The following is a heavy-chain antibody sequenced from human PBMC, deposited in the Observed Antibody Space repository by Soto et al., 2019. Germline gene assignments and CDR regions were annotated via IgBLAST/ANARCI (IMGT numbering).Heavy chain of an antibody. V-gene: IGHV3-74*01. CDR2: INSDGTIT. Sequence: EVHLVESGGGLVQPGVCLRLSCATSGFNFSTYWVHWVRHVPGKGLVWVSRINSDGTITDYADSVKGRFTTSRDNAKKTLYLEMNSLRADDPAIYYCTRDGGGRYYGGFDNWGQGTLVTVSS. CDR1: GFNFSTYW. D-gene: IGHD1-26*01. CDR3: TRDGGGRYYGGFDN. J-gene: IGHJ4*02.